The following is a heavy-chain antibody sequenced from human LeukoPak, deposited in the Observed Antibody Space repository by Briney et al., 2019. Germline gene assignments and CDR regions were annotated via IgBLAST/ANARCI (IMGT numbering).Heavy chain of an antibody. CDR2: ISSSSSYI. CDR3: ARDGYSSGWYDY. D-gene: IGHD6-19*01. J-gene: IGHJ4*02. CDR1: GFTFSSYS. Sequence: GGSLRLSCAASGFTFSSYSMNWVRQAPGKGLEWVSSISSSSSYIYYADSVKGRFTISRDNAKNSLYLQMNSLRAEDTAVYYCARDGYSSGWYDYWGQGTLVTVSS. V-gene: IGHV3-21*01.